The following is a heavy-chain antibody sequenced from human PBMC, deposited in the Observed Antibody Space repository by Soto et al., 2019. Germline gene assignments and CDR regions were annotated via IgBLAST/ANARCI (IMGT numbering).Heavy chain of an antibody. Sequence: QLQLQESGPGLVRPSETLSLTCSVSGGPINSDGYYWAWIRQPPGKGLEYIANIYYTGTTHYNPSRKSRVAISVDTSDNQFSLGLSSMTAADTAVYYCARLGLRCWTVGTDHFDYWGQGILVTVSS. J-gene: IGHJ4*02. CDR1: GGPINSDGYY. D-gene: IGHD2-8*01. CDR2: IYYTGTT. CDR3: ARLGLRCWTVGTDHFDY. V-gene: IGHV4-39*01.